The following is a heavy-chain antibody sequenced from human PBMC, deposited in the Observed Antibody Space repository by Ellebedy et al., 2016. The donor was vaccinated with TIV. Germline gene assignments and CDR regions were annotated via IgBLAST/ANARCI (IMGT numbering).Heavy chain of an antibody. CDR2: TNPSHGNT. CDR3: ARGDWGSLLSGFFDL. CDR1: GYTFTTSG. Sequence: AASVKVSCKALGYTFTTSGITCVRQAPGLGLEWLGWTNPSHGNTNYAPSFQDRFTMTSDKSADTAYMDLKSLRSDDTAIYFCARGDWGSLLSGFFDLWGRGTVVAVSS. D-gene: IGHD7-27*01. J-gene: IGHJ2*01. V-gene: IGHV1-18*04.